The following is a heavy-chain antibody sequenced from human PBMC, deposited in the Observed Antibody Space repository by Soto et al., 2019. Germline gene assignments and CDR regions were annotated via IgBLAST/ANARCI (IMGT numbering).Heavy chain of an antibody. V-gene: IGHV3-48*01. CDR3: ARGDYYMDV. CDR1: GFTFSSYS. Sequence: EVQLVESGGGLVQPGGSLRLSCAASGFTFSSYSMNWVRQAPGKGLEWVSYINSSSSTIYYADSVKGRIIISGDNAKNALYLQINSLRAQDTAVYYCARGDYYMDVWCQGTTVTVSS. CDR2: INSSSSTI. J-gene: IGHJ6*02.